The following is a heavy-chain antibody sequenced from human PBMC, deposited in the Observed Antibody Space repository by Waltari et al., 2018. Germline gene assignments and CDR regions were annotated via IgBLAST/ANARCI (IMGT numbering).Heavy chain of an antibody. CDR2: IHHSGST. V-gene: IGHV4-38-2*02. Sequence: QVQLQESGPGLVKPSETLSLTCTVSGSSIIRGYYWGWIRQPPGKGLEWIAGIHHSGSTYYSLSLKRRFNVSSDAAKKEFSLKMSSVTAADTAVYYRARDYGDYISSDAFDIWCQGTMVTVSS. CDR3: ARDYGDYISSDAFDI. D-gene: IGHD4-17*01. CDR1: GSSIIRGYY. J-gene: IGHJ3*02.